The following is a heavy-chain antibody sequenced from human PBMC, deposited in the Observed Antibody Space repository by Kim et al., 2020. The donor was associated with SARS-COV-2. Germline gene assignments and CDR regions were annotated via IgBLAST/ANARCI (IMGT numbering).Heavy chain of an antibody. CDR1: GGSISSGGYY. V-gene: IGHV4-31*03. CDR3: ARSYSGYHDAFAI. D-gene: IGHD3-22*01. Sequence: SETLSLTCTVSGGSISSGGYYWSWIRQHPGKGLEWIGYIYYSGSTYYNPSLKSRVTISVDTSKNQFSLKLSSVTAADTAVYYCARSYSGYHDAFAIWGQGTMVTVSS. J-gene: IGHJ3*02. CDR2: IYYSGST.